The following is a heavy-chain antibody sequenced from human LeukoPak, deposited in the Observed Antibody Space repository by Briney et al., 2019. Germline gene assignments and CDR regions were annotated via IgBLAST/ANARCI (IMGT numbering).Heavy chain of an antibody. CDR3: LYGGNSGDWVY. CDR2: MYYSGST. D-gene: IGHD4-23*01. J-gene: IGHJ4*02. V-gene: IGHV4-59*12. CDR1: GGSISSYY. Sequence: SETLSLTCTVSGGSISSYYWSWIRQPPGKGLEWIGYMYYSGSTNYNPSLKSRVTISVDTSKNQFSLNLRSVTAADTAVYYCLYGGNSGDWVYWGQGTLVTVSS.